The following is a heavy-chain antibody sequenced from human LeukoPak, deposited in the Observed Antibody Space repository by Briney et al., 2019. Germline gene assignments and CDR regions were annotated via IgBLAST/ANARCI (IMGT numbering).Heavy chain of an antibody. CDR3: ARDGGYIYGYGIDS. V-gene: IGHV3-74*01. CDR2: INSDGSST. CDR1: GFTFSSYW. J-gene: IGHJ4*02. D-gene: IGHD5-18*01. Sequence: GGSLRLSCAASGFTFSSYWMHWVRQASGKGLVWVSRINSDGSSTSYPDSVKGRFTISRDNAKNTLYLQMNSLRVEDTAVYYCARDGGYIYGYGIDSWGQGTLVTVSS.